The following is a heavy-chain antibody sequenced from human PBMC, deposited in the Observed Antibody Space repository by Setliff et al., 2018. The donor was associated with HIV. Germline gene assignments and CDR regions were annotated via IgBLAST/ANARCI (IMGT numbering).Heavy chain of an antibody. V-gene: IGHV3-23*01. CDR3: AKDRRYYYGSGSYAAET. CDR1: GFTFSSYW. CDR2: ISSNGGST. J-gene: IGHJ5*02. D-gene: IGHD3-10*01. Sequence: GGSLRLSCAASGFTFSSYWMSWVRQAPGKGLEYVSAISSNGGSTYYPDSVKGRFTISRDNSKNTLFLQMNSLRAEDTAVYYCAKDRRYYYGSGSYAAETWGQGTLVTVSS.